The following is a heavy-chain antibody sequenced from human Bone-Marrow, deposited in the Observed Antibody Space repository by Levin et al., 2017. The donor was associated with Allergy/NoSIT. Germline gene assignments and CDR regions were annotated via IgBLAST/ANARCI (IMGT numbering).Heavy chain of an antibody. CDR1: GFIFSSYN. V-gene: IGHV3-48*01. CDR3: ASYLGILQRGDASDI. CDR2: ISASTTTI. J-gene: IGHJ3*02. Sequence: PGGSLRLSCAASGFIFSSYNMNWVRQAPGKGLEWVSYISASTTTIYYADSVKGRFTISRDNAKNSLYLQMNSLRADDTAVYYCASYLGILQRGDASDIWGQGTMVTVSS. D-gene: IGHD1-26*01.